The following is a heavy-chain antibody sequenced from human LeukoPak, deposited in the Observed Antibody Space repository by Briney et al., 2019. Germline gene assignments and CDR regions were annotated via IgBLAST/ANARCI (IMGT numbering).Heavy chain of an antibody. D-gene: IGHD2-2*01. CDR2: IYPGDPDT. Sequence: GESLKISCKGSGYSFTSYWIGWVRQMPGKGLEWMGIIYPGDPDTRYSPSFQGQVTISADKSISTAYLQWSSLKASDTATYYCARVGPAATYYYYGMDVWGQGTTVTVSS. V-gene: IGHV5-51*01. CDR3: ARVGPAATYYYYGMDV. J-gene: IGHJ6*02. CDR1: GYSFTSYW.